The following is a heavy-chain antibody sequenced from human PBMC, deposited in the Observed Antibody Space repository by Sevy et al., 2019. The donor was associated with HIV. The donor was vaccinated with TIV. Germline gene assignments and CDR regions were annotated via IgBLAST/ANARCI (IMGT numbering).Heavy chain of an antibody. V-gene: IGHV4-38-2*02. J-gene: IGHJ3*02. D-gene: IGHD3-16*01. CDR3: AREGGGMEAFDI. CDR2: IYHSGST. Sequence: SETLSLTCAVSGYSISSGYYWGWIRQPPGKGLEWIGSIYHSGSTYYNPSLKSRVTISVDTSKNQFSLKLSSVTAADTAVYYCAREGGGMEAFDIWGQGTMVTVSS. CDR1: GYSISSGYY.